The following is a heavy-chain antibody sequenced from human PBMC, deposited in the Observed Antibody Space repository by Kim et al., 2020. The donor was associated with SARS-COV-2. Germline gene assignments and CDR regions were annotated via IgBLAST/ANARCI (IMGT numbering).Heavy chain of an antibody. J-gene: IGHJ6*02. CDR3: TRPAAHSSGAYGMDV. CDR2: IYPRDSKV. Sequence: GESLKISCQVSGYSFTTYWIGWVRQMPGKGLEWMGIIYPRDSKVRYSPSFEGQVTISADESLSTTYLQWSGLKASDTAMYYCTRPAAHSSGAYGMDVWGQGTTVTVS. CDR1: GYSFTTYW. V-gene: IGHV5-51*01. D-gene: IGHD6-19*01.